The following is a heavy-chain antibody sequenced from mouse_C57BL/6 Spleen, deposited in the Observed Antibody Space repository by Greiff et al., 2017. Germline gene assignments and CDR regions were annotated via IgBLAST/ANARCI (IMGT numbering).Heavy chain of an antibody. D-gene: IGHD1-1*01. CDR3: ARPGSSYYYAMDY. Sequence: VQLQQSGPELVKPGASVKISCKASGYSFTGYYMNWVKQSPEKSLEWIGEINPSTGGTTYNQKFKAKATLTVDKSSSTAYMQLKSLTSEDSAVYYCARPGSSYYYAMDYWGQGTSVTVSS. CDR1: GYSFTGYY. CDR2: INPSTGGT. J-gene: IGHJ4*01. V-gene: IGHV1-42*01.